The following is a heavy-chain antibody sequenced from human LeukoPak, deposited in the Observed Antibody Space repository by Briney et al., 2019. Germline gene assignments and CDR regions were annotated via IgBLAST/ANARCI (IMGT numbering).Heavy chain of an antibody. J-gene: IGHJ4*02. CDR3: ARGIVGATGYGPPDY. D-gene: IGHD1-26*01. Sequence: PSQTPSLTCSVSGDSITSGGYFWSWIRQHPGKGLEWIGYIYYSGSTYCNPSLKSRVSISVDTSKKQFSLNLSSVTAADTAVYYCARGIVGATGYGPPDYWGQGTLVTVSS. V-gene: IGHV4-31*03. CDR2: IYYSGST. CDR1: GDSITSGGYF.